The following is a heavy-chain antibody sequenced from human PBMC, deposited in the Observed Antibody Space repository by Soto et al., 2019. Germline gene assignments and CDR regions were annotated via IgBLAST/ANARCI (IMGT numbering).Heavy chain of an antibody. V-gene: IGHV3-9*01. Sequence: PGGSLILSCAASGFSFYYYAMHWVRHAPGKGLEWVTGISWNSGTIGYADSVKGRFTISRDNAKNSLYLQMSSLRAEDTALYYCARDVWSRASGPPDSWGQGTLVNVSS. J-gene: IGHJ4*02. CDR3: ARDVWSRASGPPDS. D-gene: IGHD3-10*01. CDR2: ISWNSGTI. CDR1: GFSFYYYA.